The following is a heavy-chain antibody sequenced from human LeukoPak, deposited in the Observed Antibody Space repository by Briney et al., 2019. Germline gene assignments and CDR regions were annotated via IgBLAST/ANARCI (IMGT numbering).Heavy chain of an antibody. CDR1: GGSINNYY. V-gene: IGHV4-59*01. CDR3: ARGWSGYDYYFDY. J-gene: IGHJ4*02. D-gene: IGHD5-12*01. Sequence: SETLSLTCTVSGGSINNYYWSWIRQPPGRGLEWIGYIYYSVNTNYNPSLKSRVTISVDTSKNQFSLKLSSVTAADTAVYYCARGWSGYDYYFDYWGQGTLVTVSS. CDR2: IYYSVNT.